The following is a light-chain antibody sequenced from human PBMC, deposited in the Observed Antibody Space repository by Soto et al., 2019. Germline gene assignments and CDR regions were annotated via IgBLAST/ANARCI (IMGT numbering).Light chain of an antibody. CDR3: QSHDSSLNSWV. J-gene: IGLJ3*02. V-gene: IGLV1-40*01. CDR2: DNT. CDR1: SSNIGAGYD. Sequence: QSVLTQPPSMSGAPGQRVTISCIGSSSNIGAGYDVHWYQHLPGTAPKLLIYDNTNRPSGVPDRFSGSKSGTSASLAITGLQAEDEADYYCQSHDSSLNSWVFGGGTKVTVL.